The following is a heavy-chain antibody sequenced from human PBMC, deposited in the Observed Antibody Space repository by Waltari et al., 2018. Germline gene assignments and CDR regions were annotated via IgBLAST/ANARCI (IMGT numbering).Heavy chain of an antibody. CDR3: ARAGLGSPVEWLRLFDQ. D-gene: IGHD5-12*01. J-gene: IGHJ4*02. V-gene: IGHV3-53*01. Sequence: EVQLVESGGGLIQPGGSLRLSCAASGFPLHYNYMSWVRQPPGKGRGWVSVSEAGGKTNYADSVKGRFSISRDASQSTLFLQVSNLRAEDTAVYYCARAGLGSPVEWLRLFDQWGQGILVTVSS. CDR2: SEAGGKT. CDR1: GFPLHYNY.